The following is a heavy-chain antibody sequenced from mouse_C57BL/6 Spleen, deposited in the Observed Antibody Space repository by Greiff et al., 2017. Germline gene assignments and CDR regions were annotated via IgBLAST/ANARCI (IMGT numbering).Heavy chain of an antibody. V-gene: IGHV1-80*01. D-gene: IGHD2-2*01. CDR1: GYAFSSYW. CDR3: ARSQDGYEGFAY. J-gene: IGHJ3*01. CDR2: IYPGDGDT. Sequence: QVQLQQSGAELVKPGASVKISCKASGYAFSSYWMNWVKQRPGKGLEWIGQIYPGDGDTNYNGKFKGKATLTADKSSSTANMQLSSLTSEDSAVYFCARSQDGYEGFAYWGQGTLVTVSA.